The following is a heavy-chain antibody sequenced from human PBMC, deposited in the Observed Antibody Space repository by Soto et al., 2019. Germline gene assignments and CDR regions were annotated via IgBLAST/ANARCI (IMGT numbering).Heavy chain of an antibody. Sequence: QVQLVQSGAEEKKPGASVKVSCKASGYTFTSYAMHWVRQAPGQRLEWMGWINAGNGNTKYSQKFQGRVTITRDTSASTGYMELSRLRSEDTAVYYCARSIVVVTARDYWGQGTLVTVSS. J-gene: IGHJ4*02. D-gene: IGHD2-21*02. CDR1: GYTFTSYA. CDR2: INAGNGNT. V-gene: IGHV1-3*05. CDR3: ARSIVVVTARDY.